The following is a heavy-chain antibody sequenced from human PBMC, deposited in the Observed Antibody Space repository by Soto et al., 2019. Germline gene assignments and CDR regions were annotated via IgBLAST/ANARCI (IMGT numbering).Heavy chain of an antibody. CDR3: TKSDGCGGGACYTGTYYYFDV. CDR2: ISESGHHT. J-gene: IGHJ2*01. D-gene: IGHD3-16*02. CDR1: GFPSSTYA. Sequence: DVQLLESGGGLVEPGGSLTLSCAASGFPSSTYALNWVRQAPGKGPEWVSTISESGHHTHYADSVKGRFTISRDKSKNTLSLQMHSLSVDDTAIYYCTKSDGCGGGACYTGTYYYFDVWGRGTLVTVSS. V-gene: IGHV3-23*01.